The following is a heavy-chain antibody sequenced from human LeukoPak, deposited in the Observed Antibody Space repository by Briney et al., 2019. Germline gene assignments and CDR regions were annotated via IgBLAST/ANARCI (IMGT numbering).Heavy chain of an antibody. D-gene: IGHD6-13*01. Sequence: GESLKISCKGSGYSFASYWIGWVRQMPGKGLEWMGIIFPGGSDTRYSPSFQGQVTISADKSISTAYLQWSSLKASDTAIYYCAKTSTSSWLHFFDYWGQGTLVTVSS. CDR2: IFPGGSDT. CDR1: GYSFASYW. CDR3: AKTSTSSWLHFFDY. V-gene: IGHV5-51*01. J-gene: IGHJ4*02.